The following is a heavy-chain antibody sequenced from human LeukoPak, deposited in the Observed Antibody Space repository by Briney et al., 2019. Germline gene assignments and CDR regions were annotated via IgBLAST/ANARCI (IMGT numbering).Heavy chain of an antibody. CDR1: GFSFSSYN. V-gene: IGHV3-48*04. Sequence: PGGSLRLSCAASGFSFSSYNMNWVRQAPGKGLEWVSYITSSSDAIYYADSVKGRFTISRDNAKNSLYLQMNSLRAEDTAVYYCARDRNGYYYYGMDVWGQGTTVTVSS. CDR3: ARDRNGYYYYGMDV. CDR2: ITSSSDAI. J-gene: IGHJ6*02. D-gene: IGHD2-8*01.